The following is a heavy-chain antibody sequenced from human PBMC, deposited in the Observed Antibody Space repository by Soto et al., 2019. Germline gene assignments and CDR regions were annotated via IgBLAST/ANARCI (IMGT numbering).Heavy chain of an antibody. Sequence: ASVKVSCTDSGYTFNSYGISWVRQAPGQGLEWMGWISAYNGNTKYAQKLQGRVTVTTDTSTSTAYMELRSLTSDDTAVYYCARDLTPGLVDHWGQGTLVTVSS. CDR2: ISAYNGNT. V-gene: IGHV1-18*01. CDR1: GYTFNSYG. CDR3: ARDLTPGLVDH. D-gene: IGHD3-9*01. J-gene: IGHJ4*02.